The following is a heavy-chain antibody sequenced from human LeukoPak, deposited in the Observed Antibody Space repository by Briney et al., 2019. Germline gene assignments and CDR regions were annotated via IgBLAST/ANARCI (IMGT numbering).Heavy chain of an antibody. D-gene: IGHD4-17*01. CDR3: ARLRNTMTTPRFDY. Sequence: GGSLTLSCAASGFPFTTYAMSWLRQAPGKGREGVSAISGSDGGTHYADSVRGRFTTSRENATNTLYLQMSSLRADDTAVYYCARLRNTMTTPRFDYWGQGTLVTVSS. J-gene: IGHJ4*02. CDR2: ISGSDGGT. V-gene: IGHV3-23*01. CDR1: GFPFTTYA.